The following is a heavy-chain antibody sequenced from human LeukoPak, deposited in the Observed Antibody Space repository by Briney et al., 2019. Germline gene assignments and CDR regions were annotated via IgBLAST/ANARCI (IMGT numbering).Heavy chain of an antibody. V-gene: IGHV4-4*07. CDR1: GGFISSYY. CDR2: IYTSGST. Sequence: SETLSLTCTVSGGFISSYYWSWIRQPAGKGLEWIGRIYTSGSTNFNPSLKSRVTMSVDTSKNQFSLKLSSVTAADTAVYYCASQKERWLGWFDPWGQGTLVTVSS. J-gene: IGHJ5*02. D-gene: IGHD5-24*01. CDR3: ASQKERWLGWFDP.